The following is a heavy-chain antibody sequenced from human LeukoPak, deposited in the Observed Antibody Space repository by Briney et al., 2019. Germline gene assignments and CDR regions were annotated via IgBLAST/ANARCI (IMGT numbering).Heavy chain of an antibody. CDR2: IIPIFGTA. J-gene: IGHJ4*02. CDR3: ARPAGGGYSYGRFDY. V-gene: IGHV1-69*13. Sequence: AVKVSCKASGGTFSSYAISWVRQAPGQGLEWMGGIIPIFGTANYAQKFQGRVTITADESTSTAYMELSSLRSEDTAVYYCARPAGGGYSYGRFDYWGQGTLVTVSS. CDR1: GGTFSSYA. D-gene: IGHD5-18*01.